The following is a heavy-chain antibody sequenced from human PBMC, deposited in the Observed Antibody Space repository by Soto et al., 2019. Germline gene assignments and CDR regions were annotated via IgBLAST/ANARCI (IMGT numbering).Heavy chain of an antibody. D-gene: IGHD6-6*01. CDR1: GFTFSSYA. Sequence: QVQLVASGGGVVQPGVSLRLSCAASGFTFSSYAMHWVRQAPGKGLERVAVISYDGSNKYYADSVKGRFTTSRDNSKNTLYLQMNSLRAEDTAVYYCVGEKGQLDYWGQGTLVTVSA. J-gene: IGHJ4*02. V-gene: IGHV3-30-3*01. CDR2: ISYDGSNK. CDR3: VGEKGQLDY.